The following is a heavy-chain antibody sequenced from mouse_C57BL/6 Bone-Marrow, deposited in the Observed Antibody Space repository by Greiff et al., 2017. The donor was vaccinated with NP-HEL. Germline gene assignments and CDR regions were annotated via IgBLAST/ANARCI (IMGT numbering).Heavy chain of an antibody. CDR1: GFTFSSYA. Sequence: EVQGVESGGGLVKPGGSLKLSCAASGFTFSSYAMSWVRQTPEKRLEWVATISDGGSYTYYPDNVKGRFTISRDNAKNNLYLQMSHLKSEDTAMYYCAREMGRFDYWGQGTTLTVSS. J-gene: IGHJ2*01. CDR2: ISDGGSYT. D-gene: IGHD2-3*01. V-gene: IGHV5-4*01. CDR3: AREMGRFDY.